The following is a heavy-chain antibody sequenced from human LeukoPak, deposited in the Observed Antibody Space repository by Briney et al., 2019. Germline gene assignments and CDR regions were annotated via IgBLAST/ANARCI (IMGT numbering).Heavy chain of an antibody. V-gene: IGHV4-34*01. J-gene: IGHJ4*02. CDR2: INHSGST. D-gene: IGHD2-8*01. CDR1: GGSFSGYY. Sequence: SETLSLTCAVYGGSFSGYYWSWIRQPPGKGLEWIGEINHSGSTNYNPSLKSRVTISVDTSKNQFSLKLSSVTAADTAVYYCASGSLMVPFDYWGQGTLVTVSS. CDR3: ASGSLMVPFDY.